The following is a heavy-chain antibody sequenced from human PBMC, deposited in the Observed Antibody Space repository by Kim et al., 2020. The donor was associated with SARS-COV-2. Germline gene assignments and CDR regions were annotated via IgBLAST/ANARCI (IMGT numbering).Heavy chain of an antibody. CDR3: AKDSGLYYDILTGFDY. D-gene: IGHD3-9*01. V-gene: IGHV3-9*01. Sequence: DSVKDRFTISRDNTNNSLYLQMDSLRADDTALYYCAKDSGLYYDILTGFDYWGQGTLVTVSS. J-gene: IGHJ4*02.